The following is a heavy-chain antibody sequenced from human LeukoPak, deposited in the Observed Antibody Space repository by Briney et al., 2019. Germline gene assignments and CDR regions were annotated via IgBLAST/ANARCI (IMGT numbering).Heavy chain of an antibody. CDR3: AGYCSSTSCLDAFDI. V-gene: IGHV3-20*04. Sequence: GGSLRLSCAASGFTFDDYGMSWVRQAPGKGLEWVSGINWNGGSTGHADSVKGRFTISRDNAKNSLYLQMNSLRAEDTALYYCAGYCSSTSCLDAFDIWGQGTMVTVSS. D-gene: IGHD2-2*01. CDR1: GFTFDDYG. J-gene: IGHJ3*02. CDR2: INWNGGST.